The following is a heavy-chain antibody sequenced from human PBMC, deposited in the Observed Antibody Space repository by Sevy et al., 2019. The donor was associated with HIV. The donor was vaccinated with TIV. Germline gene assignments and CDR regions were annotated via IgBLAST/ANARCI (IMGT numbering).Heavy chain of an antibody. J-gene: IGHJ4*02. CDR3: AGENAWGRGYS. V-gene: IGHV4-59*08. CDR2: IYYNGHI. Sequence: SETLSLTCTVPGGSITSLYLNWIRQPPGKGLEWIANIYYNGHINYNPSLKSRVTLSLDTSKNQFSLRLSSVTAADTAMYYCAGENAWGRGYSWGQGTLVTVSS. D-gene: IGHD1-26*01. CDR1: GGSITSLY.